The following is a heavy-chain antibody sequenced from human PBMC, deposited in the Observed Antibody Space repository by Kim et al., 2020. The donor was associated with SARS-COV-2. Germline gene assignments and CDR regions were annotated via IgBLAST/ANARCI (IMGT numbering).Heavy chain of an antibody. CDR2: INHSGST. CDR1: GGSFSGYY. V-gene: IGHV4-34*01. J-gene: IGHJ6*02. Sequence: SETLSLTCAVYGGSFSGYYWSWIRQPPGKGLEWIGEINHSGSTNYNPSLKSRVTISVDTSKNQFSLKLSSVTAADTAVYYCARSRVLLWFGEPMYYYYYGMDVWGQGTTVTVSS. D-gene: IGHD3-10*01. CDR3: ARSRVLLWFGEPMYYYYYGMDV.